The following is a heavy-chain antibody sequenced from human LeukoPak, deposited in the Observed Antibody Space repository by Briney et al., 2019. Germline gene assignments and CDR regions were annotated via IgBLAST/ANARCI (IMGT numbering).Heavy chain of an antibody. V-gene: IGHV3-21*01. CDR2: ISSATTYI. J-gene: IGHJ6*03. D-gene: IGHD5-18*01. CDR3: ASVVFVDTAMPYY. Sequence: RGTPRLSRAPSGFTSCSYSMNWVRHAPGERLGWGSSISSATTYIYYAGAVTGRFTTSRDNATNSLYLQMNSLRREDTTVHYCASVVFVDTAMPYY. CDR1: GFTSCSYS.